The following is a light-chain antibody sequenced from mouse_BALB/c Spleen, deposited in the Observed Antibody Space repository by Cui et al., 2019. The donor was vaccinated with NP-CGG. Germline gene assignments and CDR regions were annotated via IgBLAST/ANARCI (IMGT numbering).Light chain of an antibody. J-gene: IGLJ1*01. CDR3: TLWYSNHWV. V-gene: IGLV1*01. CDR1: TGAVPTSNY. CDR2: GTN. Sequence: QAVVTQEYALTTSPGETVTLTCRSSTGAVPTSNYANWVQEKPDHLFTGLIGGTNNRAPGVPARFSGSLIGDKAALTITGAQTEDEAIYFCTLWYSNHWVFGGGTKLTVL.